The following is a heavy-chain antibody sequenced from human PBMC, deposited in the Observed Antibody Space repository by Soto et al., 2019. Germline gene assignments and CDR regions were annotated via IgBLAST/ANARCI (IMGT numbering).Heavy chain of an antibody. Sequence: QVQLQQWGAGLLKPSETLSLTCAVYGGSFSGYYWSWIRQPPGKGLEWIGEINHSGSTNYNPSLKSRVTISVDTSKNQFSLKLSSVTAAGTAVYYCASYCSGGSCSGLFDYWGQGTLVTVSS. V-gene: IGHV4-34*01. J-gene: IGHJ4*02. D-gene: IGHD2-15*01. CDR2: INHSGST. CDR3: ASYCSGGSCSGLFDY. CDR1: GGSFSGYY.